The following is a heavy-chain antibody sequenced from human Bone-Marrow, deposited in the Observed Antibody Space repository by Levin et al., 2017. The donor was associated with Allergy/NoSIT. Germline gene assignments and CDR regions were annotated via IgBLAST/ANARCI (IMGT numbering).Heavy chain of an antibody. D-gene: IGHD4-23*01. CDR3: ARVYGGNSPFDY. V-gene: IGHV3-74*01. CDR2: INSDGSSI. J-gene: IGHJ4*02. CDR1: GFSFSSYW. Sequence: GESLKISCAASGFSFSSYWMHWVRQAPGKGLVWVSRINSDGSSITYADSVKGRFTISRDNAKNTLYLQMNSLRAEDTAVYYCARVYGGNSPFDYWGQGTLVIVSS.